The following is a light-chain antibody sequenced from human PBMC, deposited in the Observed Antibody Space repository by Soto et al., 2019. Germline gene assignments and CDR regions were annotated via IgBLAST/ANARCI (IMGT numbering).Light chain of an antibody. V-gene: IGLV2-23*02. Sequence: QSVLTQPASVSGSPGQSITISCTGTSSDVGSYNLVSWYQQHPGKAPKLMIYEVSKRPSGVSNRFSGSKSGNTAYLTISGLQAEDEADYYCCSYAGSRVVFGGGTKLTVL. CDR3: CSYAGSRVV. CDR1: SSDVGSYNL. J-gene: IGLJ2*01. CDR2: EVS.